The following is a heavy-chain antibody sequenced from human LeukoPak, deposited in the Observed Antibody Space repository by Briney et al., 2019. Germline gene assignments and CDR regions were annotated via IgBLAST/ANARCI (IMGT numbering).Heavy chain of an antibody. D-gene: IGHD2-21*01. V-gene: IGHV4-59*13. CDR2: IYYSGST. Sequence: SETLSLTCTVSGESISGFYWTWIRQPPGKGLGWIGYIYYSGSTNYNPSLKSRVTISVDTSKNQFSLKLSSVTAADTAVYYCARGVVIAPQTFDYWGQGTLVTVSS. J-gene: IGHJ4*02. CDR1: GESISGFY. CDR3: ARGVVIAPQTFDY.